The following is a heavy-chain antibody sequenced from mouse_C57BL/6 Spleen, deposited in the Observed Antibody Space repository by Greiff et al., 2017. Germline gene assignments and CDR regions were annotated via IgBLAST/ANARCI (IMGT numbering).Heavy chain of an antibody. CDR2: IDPETGGT. J-gene: IGHJ3*01. CDR3: TQYYGSSWFAY. V-gene: IGHV1-15*01. CDR1: GYTFTDYE. D-gene: IGHD1-1*01. Sequence: QVQLQQSGAELVRPGASVTLSCKASGYTFTDYEMHWVKQTPVHGLEWIGAIDPETGGTAYNQKFKGKAILTADKSSSTAYMELRSLTSEDSAVYYCTQYYGSSWFAYWGQGTLVTVSA.